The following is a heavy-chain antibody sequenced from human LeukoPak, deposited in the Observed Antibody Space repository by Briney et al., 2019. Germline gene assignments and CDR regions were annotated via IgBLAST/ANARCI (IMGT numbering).Heavy chain of an antibody. CDR1: GFTLRDYY. Sequence: GGSLRLSCAASGFTLRDYYMSWIRQAPGKGLEWVSFISSSSHDSHTNYAESVRGRFGISRDDGQNSLYLQMNSLGAEDTALYYCATLRDYAWTHWGQGTLVTVSS. CDR2: ISSSSHDSHT. CDR3: ATLRDYAWTH. V-gene: IGHV3-11*06. D-gene: IGHD4-17*01. J-gene: IGHJ4*02.